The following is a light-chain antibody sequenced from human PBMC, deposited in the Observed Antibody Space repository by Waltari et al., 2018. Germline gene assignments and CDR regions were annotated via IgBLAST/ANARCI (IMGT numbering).Light chain of an antibody. CDR1: QSVSDY. Sequence: DIQMSQSPSYLSASLGDRVTITCRASQSVSDYLNWYLQKPGKAPRLLIYTASSLQSGVPSTFSGSGSGTEFTLTISSLQIEDFATYYCQQSYTTPYTFGQGTKLEIK. CDR2: TAS. CDR3: QQSYTTPYT. J-gene: IGKJ2*01. V-gene: IGKV1-39*01.